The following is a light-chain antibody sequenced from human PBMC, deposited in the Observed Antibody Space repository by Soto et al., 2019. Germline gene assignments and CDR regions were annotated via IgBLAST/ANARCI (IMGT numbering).Light chain of an antibody. V-gene: IGLV1-40*01. CDR3: QSYDSSLSVV. J-gene: IGLJ2*01. Sequence: QSVLTQPPSVSGAPGQTVTISCTGSASNIGAGYHVHWYQHLPGTAPKLLISGNINRPSGVPDRFSGSNSGTSASLAITGLQAEDEAHYYCQSYDSSLSVVFGGGTKVTVL. CDR2: GNI. CDR1: ASNIGAGYH.